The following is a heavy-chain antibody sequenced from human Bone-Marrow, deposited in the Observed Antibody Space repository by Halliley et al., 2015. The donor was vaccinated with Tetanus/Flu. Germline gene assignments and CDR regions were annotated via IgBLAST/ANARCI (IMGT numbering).Heavy chain of an antibody. CDR2: AYYRSKWYN. J-gene: IGHJ6*02. Sequence: GLVKPSQTLSLTCAISGDSVSSNSAAWIWIRQSPSKGLERLGMAYYRSKWYNDYAGSVKSRITINPDTSKNQFSLQLKSVTPEDPAVYFCPRDPRTTLTVTNFYGMDVWGQGASVTASS. V-gene: IGHV6-1*01. CDR3: PRDPRTTLTVTNFYGMDV. D-gene: IGHD4-4*01. CDR1: GDSVSSNSAA.